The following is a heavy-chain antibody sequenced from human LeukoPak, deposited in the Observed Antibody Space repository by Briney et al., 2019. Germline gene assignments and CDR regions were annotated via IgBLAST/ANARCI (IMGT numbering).Heavy chain of an antibody. CDR1: GGSISSYY. CDR3: ARDNIVVVAATKAYYFDY. D-gene: IGHD2-15*01. J-gene: IGHJ4*02. V-gene: IGHV4-59*01. CDR2: IYYSGST. Sequence: PSETLSLTCTVSGGSISSYYWSWIRQPPGKGLEWIGYIYYSGSTNYNPSLKSRVTISVDTSKNQFSLKLSSVTAADTAVYYCARDNIVVVAATKAYYFDYWGQGTLVTVSS.